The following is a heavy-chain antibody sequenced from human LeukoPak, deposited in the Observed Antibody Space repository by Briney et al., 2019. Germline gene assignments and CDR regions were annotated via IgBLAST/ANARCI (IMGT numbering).Heavy chain of an antibody. CDR2: ISSSSSYI. V-gene: IGHV3-21*01. D-gene: IGHD2-2*02. CDR3: ATLVVVVPAAIRYYYYGMDV. Sequence: GGSLRLSCAASGFTFSSYSMTWVRQAPGKGLEWVSSISSSSSYIYYADSVKGRFTISRDNAKNSLYLQMNSLRAEDTAVYYCATLVVVVPAAIRYYYYGMDVWGQGTTVTVSS. J-gene: IGHJ6*02. CDR1: GFTFSSYS.